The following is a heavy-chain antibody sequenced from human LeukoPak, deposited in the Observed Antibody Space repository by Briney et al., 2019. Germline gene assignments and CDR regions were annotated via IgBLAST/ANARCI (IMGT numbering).Heavy chain of an antibody. CDR2: IYYSGST. J-gene: IGHJ3*02. Sequence: PSETLSLTCTVSGGSISSCYWNWIRQPPGKGLEWIGYIYYSGSTNYNPSLKSRVTISVDTSKNQFSLKLSSVTAADTAVYYCARGGRGYTYAPDAFDIWGRGTMVTVSS. V-gene: IGHV4-59*01. CDR1: GGSISSCY. CDR3: ARGGRGYTYAPDAFDI. D-gene: IGHD5-18*01.